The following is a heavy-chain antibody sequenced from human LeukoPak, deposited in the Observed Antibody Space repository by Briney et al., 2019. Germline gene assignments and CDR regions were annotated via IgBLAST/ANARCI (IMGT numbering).Heavy chain of an antibody. CDR3: ARLTGDWYFDL. V-gene: IGHV4-38-2*01. CDR1: GYSISSGYY. J-gene: IGHJ2*01. D-gene: IGHD7-27*01. Sequence: PSETLSLTCAVSGYSISSGYYWGWIRQPPGQGLEWIGSIYHSGSTYYNPSLKSRVTISVDTSKNQFSLKLSSVTAADTAVYYCARLTGDWYFDLWGRGTLVTVSS. CDR2: IYHSGST.